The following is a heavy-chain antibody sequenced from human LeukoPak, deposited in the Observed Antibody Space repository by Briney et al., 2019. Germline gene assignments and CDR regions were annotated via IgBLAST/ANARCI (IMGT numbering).Heavy chain of an antibody. CDR2: INPNTGGT. Sequence: GASVKVSCKASGYTFTGYYMHWVRQAPGQGLEWMGWINPNTGGTDYTQNFQGRVTMTRDTSISTAYMELSSLKSDDTAVYYCARDSDGYYDSDSFGIPDSWGQGTLVTVSS. CDR1: GYTFTGYY. D-gene: IGHD3-10*01. J-gene: IGHJ4*02. V-gene: IGHV1-2*02. CDR3: ARDSDGYYDSDSFGIPDS.